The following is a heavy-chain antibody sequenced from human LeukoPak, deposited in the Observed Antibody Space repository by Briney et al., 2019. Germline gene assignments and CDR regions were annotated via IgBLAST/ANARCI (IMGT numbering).Heavy chain of an antibody. CDR2: ISWNSGNI. CDR1: GFTYDGYA. CDR3: AKDTRSSIAVTGTPYFDY. Sequence: PGGSLRLSCAASGFTYDGYAIHWVRQAPGKGLEWVSGISWNSGNIDYADSVKGRFTISRDNAKNSLYLQMNSLRAEDTALYYCAKDTRSSIAVTGTPYFDYWGQGTLVTVSS. D-gene: IGHD6-19*01. J-gene: IGHJ4*02. V-gene: IGHV3-9*01.